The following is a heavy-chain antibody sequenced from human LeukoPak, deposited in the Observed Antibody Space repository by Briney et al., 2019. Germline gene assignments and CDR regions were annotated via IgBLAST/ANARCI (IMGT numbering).Heavy chain of an antibody. Sequence: ASVKVSCKASGYTFTGYYMHWVRQAPGQGLEWMGWINPNSGGTNYAQKVQGRVTMTRDTSISTAYMELSRLRSDDTAVYYCARGAPRYDFWSGYYTEVDYWGQGTLVTVSS. J-gene: IGHJ4*02. CDR2: INPNSGGT. D-gene: IGHD3-3*01. CDR1: GYTFTGYY. V-gene: IGHV1-2*02. CDR3: ARGAPRYDFWSGYYTEVDY.